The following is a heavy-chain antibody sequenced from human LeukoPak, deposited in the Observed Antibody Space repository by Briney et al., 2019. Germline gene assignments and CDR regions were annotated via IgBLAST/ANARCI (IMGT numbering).Heavy chain of an antibody. CDR3: TTDGRASSSWLPFDY. J-gene: IGHJ4*02. CDR1: GGSFSGYY. V-gene: IGHV3-15*01. CDR2: IKSKTDGGTT. D-gene: IGHD6-13*01. Sequence: ETLSLTCAVYGGSFSGYYWSWVRQAPGKGLEWVGRIKSKTDGGTTDYAAPVKGRFTISRDDSKNTLYLQMNSLKTEDTAVYYCTTDGRASSSWLPFDYWGQGTLVTVSS.